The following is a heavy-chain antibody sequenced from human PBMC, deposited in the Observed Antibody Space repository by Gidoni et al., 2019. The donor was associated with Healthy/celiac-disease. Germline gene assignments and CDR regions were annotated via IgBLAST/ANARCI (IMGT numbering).Heavy chain of an antibody. CDR1: GFTFSSYS. CDR3: ARPYYYDSSGYVY. D-gene: IGHD3-22*01. CDR2: ISSSSSTI. V-gene: IGHV3-48*02. Sequence: EVQLVESGGGLVQPGGSLRLSCAASGFTFSSYSMNWVRQAPGQGLEWVSYISSSSSTIYYADSVKGRFTISRDNAKNSLYLQMNSLRDEDTAVYYCARPYYYDSSGYVYWGQGTLVTVSS. J-gene: IGHJ4*02.